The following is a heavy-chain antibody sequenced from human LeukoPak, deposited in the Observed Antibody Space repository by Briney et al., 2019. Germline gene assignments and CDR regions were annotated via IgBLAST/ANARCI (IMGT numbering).Heavy chain of an antibody. Sequence: GGSLRLSCAASGLTFSDYYMSWIRQAPGKGLEWVSYISSSGSTIYYADSVKGRFTISRDNAKNSLYLQMNSLRAEDTAVYYCARVYPQLLWFGELNSGFDPWGQGTLVTVSS. CDR2: ISSSGSTI. J-gene: IGHJ5*02. CDR1: GLTFSDYY. D-gene: IGHD3-10*01. CDR3: ARVYPQLLWFGELNSGFDP. V-gene: IGHV3-11*01.